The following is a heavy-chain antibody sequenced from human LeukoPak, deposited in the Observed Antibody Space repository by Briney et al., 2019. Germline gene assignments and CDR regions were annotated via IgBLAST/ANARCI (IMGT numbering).Heavy chain of an antibody. Sequence: GGSLRLSCGASGFTFRSYAMSWVRQAPGKGLEWVSAISGSGGSTYYADSVKGRFTISRDNSKNTLYLQMGSLRAEDTAVYYCAKFDYYDSSGYYNKVLDAFDIWGQGTMVTVSS. J-gene: IGHJ3*02. CDR2: ISGSGGST. CDR1: GFTFRSYA. CDR3: AKFDYYDSSGYYNKVLDAFDI. V-gene: IGHV3-23*01. D-gene: IGHD3-22*01.